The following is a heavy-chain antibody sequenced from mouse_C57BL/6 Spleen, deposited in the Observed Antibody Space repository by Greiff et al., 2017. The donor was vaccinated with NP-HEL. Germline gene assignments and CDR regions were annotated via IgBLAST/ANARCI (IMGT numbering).Heavy chain of an antibody. Sequence: VQLQQSGAELVKPGASVKISCKASGYAFSSYWMNWVKQRPGKGLEWIGQIYPGDGDTNYNGKFKGKATLTADKSSSTAYMQLSSLTSEDSAVYFCAREGAHYYGSSYDYFDYWGQGTTLTVSS. J-gene: IGHJ2*01. CDR1: GYAFSSYW. V-gene: IGHV1-80*01. CDR3: AREGAHYYGSSYDYFDY. CDR2: IYPGDGDT. D-gene: IGHD1-1*01.